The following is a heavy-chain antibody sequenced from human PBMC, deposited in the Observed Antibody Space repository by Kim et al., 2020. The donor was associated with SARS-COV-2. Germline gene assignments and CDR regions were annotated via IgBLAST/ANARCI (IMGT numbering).Heavy chain of an antibody. Sequence: NDYAVAVKSRITINPDTSKKQFSLQLNSVTPEDTAVYYCASYYSYDAFDIWGQGTMVTVSS. CDR3: ASYYSYDAFDI. CDR2: N. V-gene: IGHV6-1*01. J-gene: IGHJ3*02. D-gene: IGHD3-10*01.